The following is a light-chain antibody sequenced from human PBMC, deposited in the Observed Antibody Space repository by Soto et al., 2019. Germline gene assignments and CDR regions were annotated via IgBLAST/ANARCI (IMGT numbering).Light chain of an antibody. V-gene: IGKV3-20*01. Sequence: EIVLTQSPGTLSLSPGEGASLSCRASQSVPKNFLAWYQQKPGQALRLLISGASSRATGIPDRFSGSGSGTDFTLTIIRLEAEDFAVYFCQQYASSPLTFGGGTKVEIK. CDR1: QSVPKNF. CDR3: QQYASSPLT. CDR2: GAS. J-gene: IGKJ4*01.